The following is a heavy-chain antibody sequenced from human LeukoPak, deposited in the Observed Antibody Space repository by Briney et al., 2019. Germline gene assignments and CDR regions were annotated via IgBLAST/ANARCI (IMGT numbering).Heavy chain of an antibody. CDR2: ISYHGDIT. CDR3: ARDSTYYYDSGSSGPHYFDF. CDR1: GFTFSSYA. J-gene: IGHJ4*02. D-gene: IGHD3-10*01. V-gene: IGHV3-30*01. Sequence: PGRSLRLSCAASGFTFSSYAMHWVRQAPGKGLEWVALISYHGDITYYADSVKGRFTLSRDNSKTTLFLQLNSLRAEDTVVYYCARDSTYYYDSGSSGPHYFDFWGQGTLVTVSS.